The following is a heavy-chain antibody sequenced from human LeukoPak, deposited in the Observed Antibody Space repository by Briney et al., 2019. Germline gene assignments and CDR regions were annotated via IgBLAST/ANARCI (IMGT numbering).Heavy chain of an antibody. J-gene: IGHJ6*02. CDR1: GDSVSSNSAA. Sequence: SQTLSLTCAISGDSVSSNSAAWNWIRQSPSRGLEWLGRTYYRSKWYNDYAVSVKSRITINPDTSKNQFSLQLNSVTPEDTAVYYCARVVTMVRGVIQRTYYYYGMDVWGQGTTVTVSS. V-gene: IGHV6-1*01. CDR3: ARVVTMVRGVIQRTYYYYGMDV. D-gene: IGHD3-10*01. CDR2: TYYRSKWYN.